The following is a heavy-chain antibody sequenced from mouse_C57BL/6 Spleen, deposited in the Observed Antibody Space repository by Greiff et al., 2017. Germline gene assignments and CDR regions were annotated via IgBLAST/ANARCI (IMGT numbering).Heavy chain of an antibody. CDR3: ARKKITTVKDYFDY. CDR1: GYKFTDYY. D-gene: IGHD1-1*01. V-gene: IGHV1-26*01. Sequence: EVQLQQSGPELVKPGASVKISCKASGYKFTDYYMNWVKQSHGKSLEWIGDINPNNGGTSYNQKFKGKATLTVDKSSSTAYMELRSLTSEDSAVYYCARKKITTVKDYFDYWGQGTTLTVSS. CDR2: INPNNGGT. J-gene: IGHJ2*01.